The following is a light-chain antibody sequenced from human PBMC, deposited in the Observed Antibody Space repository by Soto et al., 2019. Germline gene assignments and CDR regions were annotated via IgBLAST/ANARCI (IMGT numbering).Light chain of an antibody. V-gene: IGLV2-11*01. CDR2: DVT. J-gene: IGLJ1*01. Sequence: QSALTQPRSVSGSPGQSVTISCTGTSSDVGTYNFVSWYQQHPGKAPKFMIYDVTKRPSGVPDRFSGSKSGNTASLTISGLQAEDEDDYSCCSYVGSYTAYVFGTGTKLTVL. CDR3: CSYVGSYTAYV. CDR1: SSDVGTYNF.